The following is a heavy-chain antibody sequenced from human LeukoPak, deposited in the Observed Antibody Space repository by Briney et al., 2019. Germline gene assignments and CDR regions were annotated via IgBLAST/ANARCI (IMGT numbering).Heavy chain of an antibody. CDR1: GFTFSSYE. V-gene: IGHV3-48*03. CDR2: ISRSSST. J-gene: IGHJ6*03. Sequence: PGGSLRLSCAASGFTFSSYEMNWVRQAPGKGLEWVSHISRSSSTNYANSVKGRFTISRENAKNSLYLQMNSLRAEDTAVYYCAREGARGFGYYYYYMDVWGKGTTVTVSS. D-gene: IGHD3-10*01. CDR3: AREGARGFGYYYYYMDV.